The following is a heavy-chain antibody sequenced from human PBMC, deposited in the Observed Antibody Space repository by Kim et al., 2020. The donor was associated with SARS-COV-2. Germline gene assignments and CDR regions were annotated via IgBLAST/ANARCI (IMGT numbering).Heavy chain of an antibody. V-gene: IGHV4-39*07. J-gene: IGHJ4*02. Sequence: NPSLKSRVTISVDTSKNQFSLKLSSVTAADTAVYYCARGRQLWSSNYFDYWGQGTLVTVSS. D-gene: IGHD5-18*01. CDR3: ARGRQLWSSNYFDY.